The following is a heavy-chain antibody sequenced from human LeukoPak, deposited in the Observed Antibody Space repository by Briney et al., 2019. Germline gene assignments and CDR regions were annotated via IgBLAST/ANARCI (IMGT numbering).Heavy chain of an antibody. CDR1: GFTFSSYA. CDR2: ISYDGSNK. Sequence: GGSLRLSCAASGFTFSSYAMHWVRQAPGKGLEWVAVISYDGSNKYYSDSVKGRFTTSRDNSKNTLYLQMNSLRAEDTAVYYCARDSGFSGTQRGEYWGQGALVAVSS. V-gene: IGHV3-30*04. J-gene: IGHJ4*02. CDR3: ARDSGFSGTQRGEY. D-gene: IGHD3/OR15-3a*01.